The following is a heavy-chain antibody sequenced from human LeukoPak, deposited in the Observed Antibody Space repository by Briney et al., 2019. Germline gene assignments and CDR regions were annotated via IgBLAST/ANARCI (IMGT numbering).Heavy chain of an antibody. J-gene: IGHJ4*02. D-gene: IGHD5-18*01. CDR3: ASNFVDTAMATDY. CDR1: GGTFSSYS. V-gene: IGHV1-69*06. CDR2: IIPILGTA. Sequence: VASVKVSCKASGGTFSSYSISWVRQAPGQGLEWMGRIIPILGTANYAQKFQGRVTITADKSTSTAYMELTSLKSDDTAVYYCASNFVDTAMATDYWGQGTLVTVSS.